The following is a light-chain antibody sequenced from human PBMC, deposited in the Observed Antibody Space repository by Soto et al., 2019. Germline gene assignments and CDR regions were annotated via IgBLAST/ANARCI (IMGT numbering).Light chain of an antibody. CDR3: AVWDDSLNEVV. CDR2: SQS. V-gene: IGLV1-44*01. Sequence: QSVLTQPPSASGTPGQRVTISCSGSRSNIGSNSVNWYQQHPGTAPKLLIYSQSQRPSGVPDRISGAKSGTSVTLAISGLQAEDEATYHCAVWDDSLNEVVFGGGTKLTVL. CDR1: RSNIGSNS. J-gene: IGLJ3*02.